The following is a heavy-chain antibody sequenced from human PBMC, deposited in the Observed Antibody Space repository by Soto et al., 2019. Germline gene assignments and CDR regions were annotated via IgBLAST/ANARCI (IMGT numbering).Heavy chain of an antibody. CDR1: GFTFSDYS. CDR3: ARDRYCSGGSCYPDY. J-gene: IGHJ4*02. V-gene: IGHV3-21*01. CDR2: ISSSSNYI. D-gene: IGHD2-15*01. Sequence: GGSLRLSCAASGFTFSDYSMNWVRQAPGKGLGWVSSISSSSNYIYYADSVKGRFTISRDNAKNSLYLQMNSLRAEDTAVYYCARDRYCSGGSCYPDYCGQGTLVTVSS.